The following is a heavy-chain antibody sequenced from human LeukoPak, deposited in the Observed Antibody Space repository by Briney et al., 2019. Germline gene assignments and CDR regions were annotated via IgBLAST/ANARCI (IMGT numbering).Heavy chain of an antibody. CDR3: VTSTGYFSTWGAFEI. D-gene: IGHD2-15*01. V-gene: IGHV1-2*02. CDR1: GFTFTAFY. CDR2: INLNSGYT. J-gene: IGHJ3*02. Sequence: ASVKVSCKASGFTFTAFYMHWVRQAPGQGLEWMAWINLNSGYTNYAQKFQGRVTMTRDTSMSTAYMDLTSLRSDDTAVYYCVTSTGYFSTWGAFEIWAKAQWSPSLQ.